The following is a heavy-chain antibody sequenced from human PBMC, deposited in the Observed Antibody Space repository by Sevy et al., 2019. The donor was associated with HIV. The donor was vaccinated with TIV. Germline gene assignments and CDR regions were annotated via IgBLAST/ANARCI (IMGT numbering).Heavy chain of an antibody. CDR3: ATYIAAVGTHWFDS. D-gene: IGHD6-13*01. CDR1: GGSISSSSSY. V-gene: IGHV4-39*07. J-gene: IGHJ5*01. Sequence: SETLSLTCTVSGGSISSSSSYWGWIRQPPGKPLEWIGSVHYSGSTYYNPSLKSRVTISVDTSESQFSLRLSSVTAADTAVYYCATYIAAVGTHWFDSWGQGTLVTVSS. CDR2: VHYSGST.